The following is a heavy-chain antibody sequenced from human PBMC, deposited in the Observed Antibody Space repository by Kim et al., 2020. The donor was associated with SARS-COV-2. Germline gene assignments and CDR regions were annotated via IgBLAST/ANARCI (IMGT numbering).Heavy chain of an antibody. CDR3: AREAGDSGSYFDY. CDR2: ISSSSSYI. J-gene: IGHJ4*02. CDR1: GFTFSSYS. V-gene: IGHV3-21*01. Sequence: GSLRLSCAASGFTFSSYSMNWVRQAPGKGLEWVSSISSSSSYIYYADSVKGRFTISRDNAKNSLYLQMNSLRAEDTAVYYCAREAGDSGSYFDYWGQGTLVSVSS. D-gene: IGHD1-26*01.